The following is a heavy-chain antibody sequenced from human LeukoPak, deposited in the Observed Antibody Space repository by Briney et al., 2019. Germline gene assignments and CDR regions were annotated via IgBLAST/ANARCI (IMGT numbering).Heavy chain of an antibody. CDR3: ARRSNQQLVGYNWFDP. D-gene: IGHD6-13*01. J-gene: IGHJ5*02. CDR2: INHSGST. V-gene: IGHV4-34*01. Sequence: PSETLSLTCAVYGGSFSGYYWSWIRQPPGKGLEWIGEINHSGSTNYNPSLKSRVTISVDTSKNQFSLKLSSVTAADTAVYYCARRSNQQLVGYNWFDPWGQGTLVTVSS. CDR1: GGSFSGYY.